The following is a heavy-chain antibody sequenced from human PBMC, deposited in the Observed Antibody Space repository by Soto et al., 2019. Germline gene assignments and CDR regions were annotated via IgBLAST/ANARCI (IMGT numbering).Heavy chain of an antibody. CDR3: ARDRFSCSGGSCYPRGTWFDR. Sequence: SVKVSCRASGYTFTSYAISWVRQAPGQGLEWMGWISPYNGNTNYAQKLQGRVTMTTDTSTSTAYMELRSLRADDTAVYYCARDRFSCSGGSCYPRGTWFDRWGQGTLVTVSS. D-gene: IGHD2-15*01. CDR2: ISPYNGNT. V-gene: IGHV1-18*04. J-gene: IGHJ5*02. CDR1: GYTFTSYA.